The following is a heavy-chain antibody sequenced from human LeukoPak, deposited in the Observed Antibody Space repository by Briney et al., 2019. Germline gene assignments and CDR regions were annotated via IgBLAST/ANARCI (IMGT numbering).Heavy chain of an antibody. CDR3: ARGGASGSYYTTVSG. Sequence: PGGSLRLSCAASGFTFDDYGMSWVRQAPGKGLEWVSGINWNGGSTGYADSVKGRFTTSRDNAKNSLYLQMNSLRAEDTALYYCARGGASGSYYTTVSGWGQGTLVTVSS. J-gene: IGHJ4*02. CDR1: GFTFDDYG. D-gene: IGHD3-10*01. V-gene: IGHV3-20*04. CDR2: INWNGGST.